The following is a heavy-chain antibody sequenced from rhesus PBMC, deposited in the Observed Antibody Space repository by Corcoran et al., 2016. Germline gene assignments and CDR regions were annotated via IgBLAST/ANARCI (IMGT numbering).Heavy chain of an antibody. CDR1: GGSISSTY. CDR3: ARGAVAGLGYFDD. Sequence: QVQLQESGPGLVKPSETLSLTCAVSGGSISSTYWRWIRQAPGTGLAWVGRIYGSDGNTDYNPSLKSRVTISTDTYKNQCSLKVSSGTAADTAVYYCARGAVAGLGYFDDWGQGVLVTVSS. D-gene: IGHD6-37*01. V-gene: IGHV4-160*01. CDR2: IYGSDGNT. J-gene: IGHJ4*01.